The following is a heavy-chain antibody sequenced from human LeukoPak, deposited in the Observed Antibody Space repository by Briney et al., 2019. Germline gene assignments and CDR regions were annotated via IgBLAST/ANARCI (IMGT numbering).Heavy chain of an antibody. Sequence: GGSLRLSCAASGFTFSSYWMHWVRQAPGKGLVWVSRINSDGSSTIYADSVKGRFTISRDNAKNTLYLQMNSLRAEDTAVYYCARGAARRAYCSSTSCYSYYYYYMDVWGKGTTVTISS. CDR3: ARGAARRAYCSSTSCYSYYYYYMDV. V-gene: IGHV3-74*01. CDR2: INSDGSST. D-gene: IGHD2-2*01. J-gene: IGHJ6*03. CDR1: GFTFSSYW.